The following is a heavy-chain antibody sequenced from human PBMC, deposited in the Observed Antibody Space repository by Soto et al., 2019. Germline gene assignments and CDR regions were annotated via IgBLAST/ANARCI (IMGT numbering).Heavy chain of an antibody. V-gene: IGHV1-3*04. J-gene: IGHJ4*02. CDR1: RYTFSSSP. CDR2: INTANDDT. Sequence: GASVKVSCKASRYTFSSSPLHWVRQAPGQRPEWMGWINTANDDTKYSQKFQDRVTLTRDTSASTAYMEVSSLTPEDTAVYYCARDEGVASGNWGQGTLVTVSS. CDR3: ARDEGVASGN. D-gene: IGHD5-12*01.